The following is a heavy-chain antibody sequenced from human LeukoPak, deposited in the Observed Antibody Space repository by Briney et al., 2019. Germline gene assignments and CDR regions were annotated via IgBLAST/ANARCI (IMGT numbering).Heavy chain of an antibody. CDR1: GFTVSSSY. CDR2: IYSGGST. J-gene: IGHJ3*02. D-gene: IGHD7-27*01. Sequence: PGGSLRLSCAASGFTVSSSYMNWVRQAPGKGLEWVSVIYSGGSTYYADSVKGRFTISRDNSKNTLYLQMNSLRAEDTAVYYCARSLLGYGAFDIWGQGTMVTVSS. CDR3: ARSLLGYGAFDI. V-gene: IGHV3-66*01.